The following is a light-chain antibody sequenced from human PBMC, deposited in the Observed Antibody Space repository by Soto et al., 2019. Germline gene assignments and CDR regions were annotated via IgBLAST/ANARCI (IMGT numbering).Light chain of an antibody. CDR1: QGINNY. CDR2: AAS. Sequence: DIQMTQSASAMSASVGDRVTMTVGASQGINNYLVWFQQKPGKVPKRLIYAASSLQSGVPSRFSGSGSGTEFTLTISSLQPEDSATYYCLQHNSYPWTFGRGTKVDIK. J-gene: IGKJ1*01. V-gene: IGKV1-17*03. CDR3: LQHNSYPWT.